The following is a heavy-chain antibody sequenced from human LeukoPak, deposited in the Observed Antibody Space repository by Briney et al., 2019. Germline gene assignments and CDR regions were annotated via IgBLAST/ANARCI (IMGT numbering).Heavy chain of an antibody. D-gene: IGHD3-3*01. CDR1: GFTFSDYY. J-gene: IGHJ6*03. CDR2: ISSSGSTI. V-gene: IGHV3-11*04. CDR3: ARSYYDFWSGYYMGTPGYYYYMDV. Sequence: GGSLRLSCAASGFTFSDYYMSWIRQAPGKGLEWVSYISSSGSTIYYADSVKGRFTISRDNAKNSLYLQMNSLRAEDTAVYYCARSYYDFWSGYYMGTPGYYYYMDVWGKGTTVTVSS.